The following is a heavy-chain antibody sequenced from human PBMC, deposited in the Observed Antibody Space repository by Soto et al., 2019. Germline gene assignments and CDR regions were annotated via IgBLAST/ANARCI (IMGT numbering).Heavy chain of an antibody. D-gene: IGHD5-18*01. CDR2: IIPIFGTA. J-gene: IGHJ6*02. CDR3: ARDWDTAMVRVFGNYYYYYGMDV. Sequence: GASVKVSCKASGGTFSSYAISWVRQAPGQGLEWMGGIIPIFGTANYAQKFQGRVTITADESTSTAYMELSSLRSEDTAVYYCARDWDTAMVRVFGNYYYYYGMDVWGQGTTVTVSS. V-gene: IGHV1-69*13. CDR1: GGTFSSYA.